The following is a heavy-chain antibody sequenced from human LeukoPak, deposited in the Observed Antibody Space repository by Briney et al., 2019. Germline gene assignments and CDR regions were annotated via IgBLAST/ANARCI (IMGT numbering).Heavy chain of an antibody. CDR3: ARRGSDCSGGSCYLKIDY. Sequence: SETLSLTCAVYGGSFSGYYWSWIRQPPGKGLEWIGEINHSGSTNYNPSFKSRVTISVDTSKNQFSLNLSSVTAADTAVYYCARRGSDCSGGSCYLKIDYWGQGTLVTVSS. D-gene: IGHD2-15*01. J-gene: IGHJ4*02. CDR2: INHSGST. CDR1: GGSFSGYY. V-gene: IGHV4-34*01.